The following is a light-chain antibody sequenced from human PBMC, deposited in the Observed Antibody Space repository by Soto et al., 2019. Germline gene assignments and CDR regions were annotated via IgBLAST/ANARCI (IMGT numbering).Light chain of an antibody. Sequence: LTQPPSASGTPGQRVTISCSGSSSNIGSNTVNWYQQLPGTAPKLLIYSNNQRPSGVPDRFSGSKSGTSASLAISGLQSEDEADYYCAAWDDSRDVFGTGTKLTVL. J-gene: IGLJ1*01. CDR3: AAWDDSRDV. V-gene: IGLV1-44*01. CDR2: SNN. CDR1: SSNIGSNT.